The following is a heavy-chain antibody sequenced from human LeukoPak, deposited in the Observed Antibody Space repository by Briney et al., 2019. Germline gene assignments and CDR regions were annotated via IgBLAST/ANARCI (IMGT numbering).Heavy chain of an antibody. CDR3: ARGNTAMVQYYFDY. CDR2: FDPDHGNI. Sequence: ASVKVSCKASGYTLSELLVHWVRQAPGKGLEWMGGFDPDHGNIIYAQKFKGRVTMTEDTSTDTAYMELSSLRSEDTAVYYCARGNTAMVQYYFDYWGQGTLVTVSS. V-gene: IGHV1-24*01. CDR1: GYTLSELL. J-gene: IGHJ4*02. D-gene: IGHD5-18*01.